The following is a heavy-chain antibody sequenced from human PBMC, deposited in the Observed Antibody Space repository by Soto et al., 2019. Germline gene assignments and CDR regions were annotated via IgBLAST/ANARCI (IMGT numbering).Heavy chain of an antibody. V-gene: IGHV1-8*01. D-gene: IGHD1-26*01. J-gene: IGHJ4*02. CDR1: GYTFTGYD. Sequence: QAQLVQSGAEVKKPGASVKVSCKASGYTFTGYDINWVRQAPGQGLEWMGWMNPNSGNTGYAQNSQGRVTMTRDNSITTAYMELTSLRDDDSAVYYCAGEKVGTTGIDFWGQGTLVTVSS. CDR2: MNPNSGNT. CDR3: AGEKVGTTGIDF.